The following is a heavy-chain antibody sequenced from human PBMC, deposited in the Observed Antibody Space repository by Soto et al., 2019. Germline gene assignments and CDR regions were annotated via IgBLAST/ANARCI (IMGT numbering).Heavy chain of an antibody. D-gene: IGHD3-22*01. Sequence: VQLVQSGAEVKKPGSSVKVSCKASGGTFSSYAISWVRQAPGQGLEWMGGIIPIFRTANYAQNFQGRVTITADESTSTAYMELSSLRSEDTAVYYCARGSYYDSSGYYPSYPYYYYGMDVWGQGTTVTVS. CDR3: ARGSYYDSSGYYPSYPYYYYGMDV. J-gene: IGHJ6*02. CDR1: GGTFSSYA. CDR2: IIPIFRTA. V-gene: IGHV1-69*12.